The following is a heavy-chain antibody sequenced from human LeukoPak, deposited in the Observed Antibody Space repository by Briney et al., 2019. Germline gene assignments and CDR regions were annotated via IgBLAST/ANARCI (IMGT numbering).Heavy chain of an antibody. D-gene: IGHD2-21*02. CDR2: IKSKTDGGTT. CDR1: GFTFSNAW. CDR3: TTESAYCGGDCYSGY. J-gene: IGHJ4*02. Sequence: PGGSLRLSCAASGFTFSNAWMSWVRQAPGKGLEWVGRIKSKTDGGTTDYAAPVKGRFTISRDDPKNTLYLQMNSLKTEDTAVYYCTTESAYCGGDCYSGYWGQGTLVTVSS. V-gene: IGHV3-15*01.